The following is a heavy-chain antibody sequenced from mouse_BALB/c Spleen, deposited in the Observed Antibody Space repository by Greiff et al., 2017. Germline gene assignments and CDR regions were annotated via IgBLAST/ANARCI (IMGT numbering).Heavy chain of an antibody. CDR3: TRGGGYGYDVRRYYFDY. V-gene: IGHV5-6-4*01. J-gene: IGHJ2*01. Sequence: EVKLMESGGGLVKPGGSLKLSCAASGFTFSSYTMSWVRQTPEKRLEWVATISSGGSYTYYPDSVKGRFTISRDNAKNTLYLQMSSLKSEDTAMYYCTRGGGYGYDVRRYYFDYWGQGTTLTVSS. D-gene: IGHD2-2*01. CDR2: ISSGGSYT. CDR1: GFTFSSYT.